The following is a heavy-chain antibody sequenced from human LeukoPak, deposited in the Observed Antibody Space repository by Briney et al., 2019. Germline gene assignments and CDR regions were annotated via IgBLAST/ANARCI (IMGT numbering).Heavy chain of an antibody. CDR2: IYHSGST. Sequence: PSETLSLTCAVSGYSISSGYYWGWIRQPPGKGLEWIGSIYHSGSTYYNPSLKSRVTISVDTSKNQFSLKLSSVTAADTAVYYCARVRGRDGYNFDHWGQGTLVTVSS. J-gene: IGHJ4*02. CDR3: ARVRGRDGYNFDH. CDR1: GYSISSGYY. V-gene: IGHV4-38-2*01. D-gene: IGHD5-24*01.